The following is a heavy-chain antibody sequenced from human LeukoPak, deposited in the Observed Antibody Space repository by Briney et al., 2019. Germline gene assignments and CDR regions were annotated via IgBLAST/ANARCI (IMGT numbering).Heavy chain of an antibody. D-gene: IGHD2-15*01. Sequence: ASVKLSFKASGGTFSCYAISLVREAPGQGLEWMGRIIPIFGTANYAQKFQGRVTITTDESTSTVYMELSSLRCEDWAAKNCAREADRSGGSCRENYYYIDVWGKGTTVTVSS. V-gene: IGHV1-69*05. CDR1: GGTFSCYA. CDR3: AREADRSGGSCRENYYYIDV. CDR2: IIPIFGTA. J-gene: IGHJ6*03.